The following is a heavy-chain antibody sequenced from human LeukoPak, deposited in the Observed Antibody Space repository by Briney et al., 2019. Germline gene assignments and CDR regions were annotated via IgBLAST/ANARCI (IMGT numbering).Heavy chain of an antibody. CDR1: GGSISSGGYS. D-gene: IGHD3-10*01. V-gene: IGHV4-30-2*01. CDR2: IYHSGST. J-gene: IGHJ4*02. CDR3: ARGQAFYGSGSYLPYYFDY. Sequence: PSETLSLTCAVSGGSISSGGYSWSWIRQPPGKGLEWTGYIYHSGSTYYNPSLKSRVTISVDRSKNQFSLKLSSVTAADTAVYYCARGQAFYGSGSYLPYYFDYWGQGTLVTVSS.